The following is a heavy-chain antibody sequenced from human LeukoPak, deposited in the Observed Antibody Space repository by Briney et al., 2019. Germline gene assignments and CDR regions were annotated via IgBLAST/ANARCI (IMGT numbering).Heavy chain of an antibody. Sequence: PGGSLRLSCAASGFTFSSYAMSWVRQAPGKGLEWVANINQGGSEKNYVASVKGRLTISRDNAKNSLYLQMNSLRAEDTAVYFCARDSLGSGSYYDYWGQGTLVTVSS. CDR1: GFTFSSYA. CDR2: INQGGSEK. V-gene: IGHV3-7*01. CDR3: ARDSLGSGSYYDY. J-gene: IGHJ4*02. D-gene: IGHD3-10*01.